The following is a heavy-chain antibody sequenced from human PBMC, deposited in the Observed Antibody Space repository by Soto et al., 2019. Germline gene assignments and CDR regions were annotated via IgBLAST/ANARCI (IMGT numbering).Heavy chain of an antibody. CDR2: FDPEGSDT. V-gene: IGHV1-24*01. Sequence: SVEVSFKVSGYTLIELAIHWVRQAPGKGFEWMGGFDPEGSDTIYAQKFQGRVTMTSDTSTETAYMGLESLTSEDTAFYYCATMGFCGPGCYSFDYWGQGTLVTVSS. CDR3: ATMGFCGPGCYSFDY. D-gene: IGHD2-21*02. CDR1: GYTLIELA. J-gene: IGHJ4*02.